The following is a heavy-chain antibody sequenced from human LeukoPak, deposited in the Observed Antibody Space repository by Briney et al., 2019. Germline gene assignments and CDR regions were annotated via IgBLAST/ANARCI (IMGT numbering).Heavy chain of an antibody. D-gene: IGHD1-14*01. CDR3: TRGITTSDY. CDR1: GFTFSSYS. V-gene: IGHV3-48*04. Sequence: GGSLRLSCAASGFTFSSYSIDWVRQAPGKGLEWLSYISSSSSTIYYADSVKGRFTVSRDNANNSLYLQMNSLRVEDTAVYYCTRGITTSDYWGQGTLVTVSS. CDR2: ISSSSSTI. J-gene: IGHJ4*02.